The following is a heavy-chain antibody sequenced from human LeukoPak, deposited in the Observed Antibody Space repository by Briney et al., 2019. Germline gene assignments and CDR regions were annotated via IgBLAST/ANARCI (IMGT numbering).Heavy chain of an antibody. V-gene: IGHV3-7*01. CDR3: ARYSEVYYYVDV. J-gene: IGHJ6*03. Sequence: GGSLRLFCAASGFTFSSYWMSWVRQAPGKGLEWVANIKQDGSEKYYVDSVKGRFIISRDDAKKSMYLQMNSLRVEDTAVYFCARYSEVYYYVDVWGTGTTVTVSS. CDR1: GFTFSSYW. D-gene: IGHD2-21*01. CDR2: IKQDGSEK.